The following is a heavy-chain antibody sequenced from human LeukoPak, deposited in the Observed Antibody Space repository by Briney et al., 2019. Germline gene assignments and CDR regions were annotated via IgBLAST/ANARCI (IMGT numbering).Heavy chain of an antibody. D-gene: IGHD1-26*01. J-gene: IGHJ4*02. V-gene: IGHV3-30*18. CDR3: AKYGFSGSSFDY. Sequence: GRSLRPSCAASGFTFSSYGMHWVRQAPGKGLEWVAVISYDGSNKYYADSVKGRFTISRDNSKNTLYLQMNGLRAEDTAVYYCAKYGFSGSSFDYWSQGTLVTVSS. CDR1: GFTFSSYG. CDR2: ISYDGSNK.